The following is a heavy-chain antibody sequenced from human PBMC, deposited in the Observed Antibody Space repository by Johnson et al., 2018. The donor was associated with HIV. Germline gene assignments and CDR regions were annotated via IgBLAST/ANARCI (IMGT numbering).Heavy chain of an antibody. CDR2: ISSNGGST. CDR3: ARGNGDYSDAFDI. CDR1: GFTFHSYV. D-gene: IGHD4-17*01. J-gene: IGHJ3*02. V-gene: IGHV3-64*01. Sequence: MLLVESGGGVVQPGRSLRLSCAASGFTFHSYVMTWVRQAPGKGLEYVSAISSNGGSTFYSNSVKGRFTISRDNSKNTLYLQMGSLRAEDMAGYYCARGNGDYSDAFDIWGQGTMGTVSS.